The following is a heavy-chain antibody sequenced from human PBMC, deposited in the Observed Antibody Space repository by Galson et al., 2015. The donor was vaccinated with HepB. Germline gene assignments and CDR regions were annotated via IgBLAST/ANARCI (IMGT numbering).Heavy chain of an antibody. V-gene: IGHV3-33*01. CDR1: GFTFRTYG. J-gene: IGHJ6*02. Sequence: SLRLSCAASGFTFRTYGIHWVRQAPGKGLEWVAVIWYDGSNKYYSDSVKGRFTISRDNSKNTLYLQMNSLRAEDTAVYYCARDRGAVTPPHYGMDVWGQGTTVTVSS. D-gene: IGHD4-17*01. CDR2: IWYDGSNK. CDR3: ARDRGAVTPPHYGMDV.